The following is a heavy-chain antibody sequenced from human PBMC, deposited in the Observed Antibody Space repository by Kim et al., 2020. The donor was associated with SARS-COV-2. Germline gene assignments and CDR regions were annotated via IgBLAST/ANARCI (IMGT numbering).Heavy chain of an antibody. Sequence: SETLSLTCSVSGGSISSGDYYWSWIRQPPGKGLEWLGYIYYRGSTYYNPSLKSRVTISKDTSKNQFSLKLSSVTAADTAVYYCAREGRGGYGFFDYWGQGTLVTVSS. J-gene: IGHJ4*02. CDR2: IYYRGST. D-gene: IGHD5-12*01. CDR1: GGSISSGDYY. CDR3: AREGRGGYGFFDY. V-gene: IGHV4-30-4*01.